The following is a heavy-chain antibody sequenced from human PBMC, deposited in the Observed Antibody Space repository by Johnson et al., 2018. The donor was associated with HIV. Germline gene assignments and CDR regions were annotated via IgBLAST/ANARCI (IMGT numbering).Heavy chain of an antibody. CDR3: AKGPGDALDI. J-gene: IGHJ3*02. Sequence: VQLVESGGGLVQPGGSLRLSCAASGFTFSTYAMSWVRQAPGKGLEWVSGISGSGGRPYYADSVKGRFTISRDNSKNTLYLQMNSLRAEDTALYYCAKGPGDALDIWGQGTMVTVYS. V-gene: IGHV3-23*04. CDR2: ISGSGGRP. CDR1: GFTFSTYA.